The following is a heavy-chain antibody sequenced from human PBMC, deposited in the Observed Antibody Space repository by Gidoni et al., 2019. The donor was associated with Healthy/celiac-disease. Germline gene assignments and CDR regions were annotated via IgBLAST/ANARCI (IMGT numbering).Heavy chain of an antibody. Sequence: QLQLQESAPGLVKPSETLSLTCTVSGGSLSSSSYYWGWIRQPPGKGLEWIGSIYYSGSTYYNPSLKSRVTISVDTSKNQFSLKLSSVTAADTAVYYCARRVLATVSWFDPWGQGTLVTVSS. D-gene: IGHD4-17*01. CDR2: IYYSGST. J-gene: IGHJ5*02. CDR1: GGSLSSSSYY. CDR3: ARRVLATVSWFDP. V-gene: IGHV4-39*01.